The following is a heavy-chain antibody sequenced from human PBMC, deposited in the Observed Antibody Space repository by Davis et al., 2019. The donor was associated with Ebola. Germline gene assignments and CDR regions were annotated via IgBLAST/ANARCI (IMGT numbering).Heavy chain of an antibody. D-gene: IGHD6-6*01. V-gene: IGHV4-59*11. CDR1: GGSISSHY. CDR3: ARPGKAYSSSYHFDY. J-gene: IGHJ4*02. Sequence: PSETLSLTCSVSGGSISSHYWTWIRQPPGKGLEWIGYIYYSGSTYYNPSLKSRVTISVDTSKNQFSLKLSSVTAADTAVYYCARPGKAYSSSYHFDYWGQGTLVTVSS. CDR2: IYYSGST.